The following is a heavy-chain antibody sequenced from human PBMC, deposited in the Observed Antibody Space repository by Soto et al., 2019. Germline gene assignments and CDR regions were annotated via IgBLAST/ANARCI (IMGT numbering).Heavy chain of an antibody. CDR2: IYYSGST. V-gene: IGHV4-39*01. J-gene: IGHJ4*02. D-gene: IGHD4-17*01. CDR1: GGSISSSSYY. CDR3: ARTYGDYWYYFDY. Sequence: QLQLQESGPGLVKPSETLSLTCTVSGGSISSSSYYWGWIRQPPGKGLEWIGSIYYSGSTYYNPSLKSRVTISVDTSKNQFSLKLSSVTAADTAVYHCARTYGDYWYYFDYWGQGTLVTVSS.